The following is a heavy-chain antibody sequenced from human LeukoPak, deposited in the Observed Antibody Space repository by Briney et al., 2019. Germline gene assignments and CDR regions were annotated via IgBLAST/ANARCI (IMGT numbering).Heavy chain of an antibody. D-gene: IGHD5-12*01. Sequence: ASVKVSCKASGYTFTSYYMHWVRQAPGQGLEWMGIINPSGGSTSCAQKFQGRVTMTRDTPTSTVYMELSSLRSEDTAVYYCARDSGYDLADYWGQGTLVTVSS. CDR1: GYTFTSYY. J-gene: IGHJ4*02. V-gene: IGHV1-46*01. CDR2: INPSGGST. CDR3: ARDSGYDLADY.